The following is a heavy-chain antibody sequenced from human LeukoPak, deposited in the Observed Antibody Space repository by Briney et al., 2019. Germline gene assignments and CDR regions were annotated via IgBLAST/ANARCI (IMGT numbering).Heavy chain of an antibody. V-gene: IGHV4-39*02. Sequence: SETLSLTCTVSGGSISSSSYYWGWIRQPPGKGLEWIGSIYYSGSTYYNPSLKSRVTISVDTSKNQFSLKLSSVTAADTAVYYCARDRLPDYFDYWGQGTLVTVSS. J-gene: IGHJ4*02. CDR1: GGSISSSSYY. CDR3: ARDRLPDYFDY. D-gene: IGHD5-18*01. CDR2: IYYSGST.